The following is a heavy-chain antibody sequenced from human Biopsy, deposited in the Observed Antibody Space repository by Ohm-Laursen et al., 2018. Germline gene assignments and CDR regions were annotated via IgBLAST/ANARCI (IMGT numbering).Heavy chain of an antibody. CDR1: GFSVNDNY. Sequence: LRLSCSASGFSVNDNYMSWIRQPPGKGLEWIGHISYTGYTSYNASLKSRVTISVDTSRNHFSLRLSSLTAADTAVYYCARDFCDTTSCYPQNWGQGTLVTVSS. CDR3: ARDFCDTTSCYPQN. D-gene: IGHD2-2*01. V-gene: IGHV4-59*02. CDR2: ISYTGYT. J-gene: IGHJ4*02.